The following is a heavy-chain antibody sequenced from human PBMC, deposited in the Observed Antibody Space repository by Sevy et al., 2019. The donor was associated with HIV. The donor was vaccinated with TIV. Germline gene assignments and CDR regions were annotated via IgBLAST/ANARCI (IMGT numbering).Heavy chain of an antibody. V-gene: IGHV1-69*13. CDR1: GGTFSSYA. Sequence: ASVKVSCKASGGTFSSYAISWVRQAPGQGLEWMGGIIPIFGTANYAQTFQGRVTITADESTSTAYMELSSLRSEDTAVYYCAGGGSGWGSSWYIYWGQGTLVTVSS. CDR2: IIPIFGTA. CDR3: AGGGSGWGSSWYIY. D-gene: IGHD6-13*01. J-gene: IGHJ4*02.